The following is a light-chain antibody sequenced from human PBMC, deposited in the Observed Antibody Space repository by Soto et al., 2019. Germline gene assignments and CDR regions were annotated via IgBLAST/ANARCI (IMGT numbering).Light chain of an antibody. J-gene: IGKJ4*01. CDR3: QQYGSSRLT. CDR1: QSVSSSY. CDR2: GAS. V-gene: IGKV3-20*01. Sequence: DIVMSQSPGPLSLSRGERATLSCRASQSVSSSYLAWYQQKPGQAPRLLIYGASNRATGTPDRFSGSGSGRDFTLTISRLEPEDSAVYYCQQYGSSRLTFGGGTKVDI.